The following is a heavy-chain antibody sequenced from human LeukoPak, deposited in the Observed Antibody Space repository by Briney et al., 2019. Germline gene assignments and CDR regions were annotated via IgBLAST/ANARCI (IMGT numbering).Heavy chain of an antibody. CDR2: IKQDGSQK. J-gene: IGHJ4*02. V-gene: IGHV3-7*01. CDR3: VRGGCSSFDY. Sequence: GGSLRLSCAASGFIFSTSWMSWVRQAPGKGLEWVANIKQDGSQKHYVDSVKGRFTISRDNSKNLLYLQMNSLGAEDTAVYYCVRGGCSSFDYWGQGTLVTVSP. D-gene: IGHD3-10*01. CDR1: GFIFSTSW.